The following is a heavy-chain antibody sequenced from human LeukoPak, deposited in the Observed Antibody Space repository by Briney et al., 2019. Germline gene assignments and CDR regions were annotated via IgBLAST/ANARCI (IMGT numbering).Heavy chain of an antibody. V-gene: IGHV3-30*18. J-gene: IGHJ6*02. CDR1: VFTFSSYG. CDR3: AKSHSSPPYYYCGMDV. Sequence: GMPLTLSCAASVFTFSSYGIHWVRQAPGKAREGVAVGSYDRIDKYYADSVKGRFTISRDNSKNTLYLQMNSLRAEDTAVYYCAKSHSSPPYYYCGMDVWGQGTTVTVSS. CDR2: GSYDRIDK. D-gene: IGHD6-13*01.